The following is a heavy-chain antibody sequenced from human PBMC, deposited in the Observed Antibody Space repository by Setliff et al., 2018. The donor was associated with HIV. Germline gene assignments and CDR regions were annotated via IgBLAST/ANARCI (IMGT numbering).Heavy chain of an antibody. D-gene: IGHD3-3*01. CDR1: RSTFNSHT. CDR3: VRGVQSPPHYSYYYMDV. V-gene: IGHV1-69*02. CDR2: SIPSLGVA. J-gene: IGHJ6*03. Sequence: GASVKVSCKASRSTFNSHTINWVRQAPGTGLDWMGRSIPSLGVANYAQRFQGKVTIPADKSMSTAYMELTSLRFDDTAMYYCVRGVQSPPHYSYYYMDVWGEGTMVTVSS.